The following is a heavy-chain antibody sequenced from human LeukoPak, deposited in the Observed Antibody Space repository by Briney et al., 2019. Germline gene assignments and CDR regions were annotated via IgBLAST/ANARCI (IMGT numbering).Heavy chain of an antibody. D-gene: IGHD2-8*01. CDR2: ISWNSGSI. CDR3: ARGGTIVPDY. V-gene: IGHV3-9*01. Sequence: GGSLRLSCAASGFTFDDYAMHWVRQAPGKGLEWVSGISWNSGSIGYADSVKGRFTISRDNAKDSLYLQMNSLGAEDTAVYYCARGGTIVPDYWGQGTLVTVSS. CDR1: GFTFDDYA. J-gene: IGHJ4*02.